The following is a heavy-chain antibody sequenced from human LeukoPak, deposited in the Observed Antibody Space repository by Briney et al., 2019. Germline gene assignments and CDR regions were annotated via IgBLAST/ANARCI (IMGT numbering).Heavy chain of an antibody. J-gene: IGHJ4*02. D-gene: IGHD3-22*01. CDR1: GGSISSYY. CDR3: TESSGYY. CDR2: IYYSGST. V-gene: IGHV4-59*01. Sequence: PSETLSLTCTVSGGSISSYYWSWIRQPPGKGLEWIGYIYYSGSTNYNPSLKSRVTISVDTSKNQFSLKLSSVTAEDTAVYYCTESSGYYWGQGTLVTVSS.